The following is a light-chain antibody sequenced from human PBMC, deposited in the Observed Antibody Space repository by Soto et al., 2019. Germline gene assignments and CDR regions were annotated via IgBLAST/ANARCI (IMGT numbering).Light chain of an antibody. CDR1: QSISNN. Sequence: EIVMTQSPATLSVSPGEGATLSCRASQSISNNLAWYQQTPGQAPRLLIYGASTRATGIPARFSGSGSGTDFTLTINRLEPEDFAVYYCQQYGSSITFGQGTRLEIK. J-gene: IGKJ5*01. CDR2: GAS. V-gene: IGKV3-15*01. CDR3: QQYGSSIT.